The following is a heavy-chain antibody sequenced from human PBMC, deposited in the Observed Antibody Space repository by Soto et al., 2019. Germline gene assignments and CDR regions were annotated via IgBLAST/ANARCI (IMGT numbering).Heavy chain of an antibody. CDR2: ISAYNGNT. J-gene: IGHJ6*03. Sequence: ASVKVSCKASGYTFTSYGISWVRQAPGQGLEWMGWISAYNGNTNYAQKLQGRVTMTTDTSTSTAYMELRSLRSDDTAVYYCARGYCSSTSCSLQNYYYYYMDVWGKGTTVTVSS. CDR3: ARGYCSSTSCSLQNYYYYYMDV. CDR1: GYTFTSYG. V-gene: IGHV1-18*01. D-gene: IGHD2-2*01.